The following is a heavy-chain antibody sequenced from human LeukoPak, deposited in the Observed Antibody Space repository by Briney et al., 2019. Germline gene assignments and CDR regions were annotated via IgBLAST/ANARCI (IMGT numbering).Heavy chain of an antibody. J-gene: IGHJ6*03. CDR2: IYYSGST. D-gene: IGHD3-10*01. Sequence: PSETLSLTCTVSGSSISSYYWTWIRQPPGKGLEWIGNIYYSGSTNYNPSLKSRVTISADTSKNQFSLKLTSVTAADTAVYYCARNPRCYYKEYYYYMDVWGKGTTVTVSS. CDR3: ARNPRCYYKEYYYYMDV. V-gene: IGHV4-59*08. CDR1: GSSISSYY.